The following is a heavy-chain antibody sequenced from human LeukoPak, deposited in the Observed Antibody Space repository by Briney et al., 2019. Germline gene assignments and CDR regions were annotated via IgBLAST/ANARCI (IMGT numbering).Heavy chain of an antibody. CDR3: TTEVEQWLVI. Sequence: GGSLRLSCAASGFTFSSYAMSWVRQAPGKGLEWVSDINGSGGSTYYADSVKGRFTISRDNSKNTLYLQMNSLKTEDTAVYYCTTEVEQWLVIWGQGTLVTVSS. D-gene: IGHD6-19*01. CDR1: GFTFSSYA. V-gene: IGHV3-23*01. CDR2: INGSGGST. J-gene: IGHJ4*02.